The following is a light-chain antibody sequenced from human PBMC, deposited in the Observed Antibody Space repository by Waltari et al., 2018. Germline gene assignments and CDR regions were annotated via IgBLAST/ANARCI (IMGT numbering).Light chain of an antibody. Sequence: QSVLTQPPSASGTPGQVVTISCSGSTSNIGSNFVYWYQQLPGPAPKIIIYRNNRRPSGGPDRFSGYQSGTSASLVISGLRSDDEADYYCVGWDDSLSGVLFGGGTKLTVL. CDR3: VGWDDSLSGVL. CDR2: RNN. J-gene: IGLJ2*01. CDR1: TSNIGSNF. V-gene: IGLV1-47*01.